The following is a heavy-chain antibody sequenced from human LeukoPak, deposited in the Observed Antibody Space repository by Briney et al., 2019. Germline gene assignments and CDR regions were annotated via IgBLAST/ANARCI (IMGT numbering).Heavy chain of an antibody. V-gene: IGHV4-4*02. J-gene: IGHJ5*02. D-gene: IGHD2-15*01. CDR2: IYHSGST. CDR3: ARGLYCSGGSCYASWFDP. CDR1: GGSISSSNW. Sequence: PSGTLSLTCAVSGGSISSSNWWSWVRQPPGQGLEWIGEIYHSGSTNYNPSLKSRVTISVDKSKNQFSLKLSSVTAADTAVYYCARGLYCSGGSCYASWFDPWGQGTLVTVSS.